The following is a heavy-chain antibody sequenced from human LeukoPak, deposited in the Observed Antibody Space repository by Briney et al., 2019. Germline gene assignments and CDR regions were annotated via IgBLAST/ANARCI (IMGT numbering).Heavy chain of an antibody. J-gene: IGHJ4*02. V-gene: IGHV4-34*01. CDR3: ARSGYYGSGSYYNSNYFDY. D-gene: IGHD3-10*01. CDR2: INHSGST. Sequence: SETLSLTCAVYGGSFSGYYWSWIRQPPGKGLEWIGEINHSGSTNYNPSLKSRVTISVDTSKNQFSLKLNSMTAADTAVYYCARSGYYGSGSYYNSNYFDYWGQGTLVTVSS. CDR1: GGSFSGYY.